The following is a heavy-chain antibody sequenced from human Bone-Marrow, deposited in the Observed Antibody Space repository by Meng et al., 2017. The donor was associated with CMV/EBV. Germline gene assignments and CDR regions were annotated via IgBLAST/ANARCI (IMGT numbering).Heavy chain of an antibody. CDR1: GYTFTYRQ. Sequence: SVKVSCKASGYTFTYRQLHWVRQAPGQALEWMGWITPFNGDTNYAQKFQDRLTISRDRSMSTAYMELSSLRSEDTAMYYCARSDGTGDAMDGWGQGTTVTVSS. CDR3: ARSDGTGDAMDG. J-gene: IGHJ6*02. CDR2: ITPFNGDT. V-gene: IGHV1-45*02. D-gene: IGHD1-14*01.